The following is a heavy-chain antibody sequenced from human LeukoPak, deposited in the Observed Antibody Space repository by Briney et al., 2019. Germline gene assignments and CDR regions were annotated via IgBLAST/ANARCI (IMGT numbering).Heavy chain of an antibody. CDR3: AGDTYGRDY. V-gene: IGHV4-59*12. CDR1: GGSISSYY. Sequence: PSETLSLTCTVSGGSISSYYWNWIRQPPGKGLEWIGYINYSGNTNYNPSLKSRVTISVDTSKNQLSLKLSYVTAADTAVYYCAGDTYGRDYWGQETLVTVP. J-gene: IGHJ4*02. D-gene: IGHD3-10*01. CDR2: INYSGNT.